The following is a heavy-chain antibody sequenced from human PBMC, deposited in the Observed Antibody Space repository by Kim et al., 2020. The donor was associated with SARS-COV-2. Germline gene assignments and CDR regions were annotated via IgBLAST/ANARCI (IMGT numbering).Heavy chain of an antibody. CDR2: ITASGGAT. Sequence: GGSLRLSCEASGFTFSSSVMRWVRQAPGKGLEWVASITASGGATHYADSVKGRFTISRDNSKNTLYLQMNRLRAEDTAIYYCVSPVGMDVWGQGTTVTVS. CDR3: VSPVGMDV. D-gene: IGHD4-17*01. V-gene: IGHV3-23*01. J-gene: IGHJ6*02. CDR1: GFTFSSSV.